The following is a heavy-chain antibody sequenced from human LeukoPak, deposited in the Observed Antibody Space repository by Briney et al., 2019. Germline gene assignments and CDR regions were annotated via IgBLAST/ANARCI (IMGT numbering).Heavy chain of an antibody. CDR3: ARRSMVRGVSWFDP. Sequence: ASVKVSCKASGYTFTGYCMHWVRQAPGQGLEWMGWINPNSGGTNYAQKFQGRVTMTRDTSISTAYMELSRLRSDDTAVYYCARRSMVRGVSWFDPWGQGTLVTVSS. J-gene: IGHJ5*02. CDR2: INPNSGGT. V-gene: IGHV1-2*02. CDR1: GYTFTGYC. D-gene: IGHD3-10*01.